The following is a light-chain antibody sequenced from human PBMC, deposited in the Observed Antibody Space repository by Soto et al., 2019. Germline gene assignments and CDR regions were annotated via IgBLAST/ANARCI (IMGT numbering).Light chain of an antibody. V-gene: IGKV3-15*01. Sequence: EIVMTQSPGTLSVSPGERATLSCRASQSVSNNVAWYQRKPGQAPRLLFSGASTRATGVPATFSGSGSGTDFPLTISSLQSADFAVYYCQQYNNWPPTFGQGTRVEVK. CDR1: QSVSNN. CDR2: GAS. J-gene: IGKJ1*01. CDR3: QQYNNWPPT.